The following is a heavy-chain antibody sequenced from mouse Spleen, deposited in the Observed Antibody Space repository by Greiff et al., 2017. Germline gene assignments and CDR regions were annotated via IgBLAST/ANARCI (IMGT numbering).Heavy chain of an antibody. J-gene: IGHJ2*01. V-gene: IGHV1-7*01. D-gene: IGHD1-1*01. CDR1: GYTFTSYW. Sequence: QVQLQQPGAELVKPGTSVKLSCKASGYTFTSYWMHWVKQRPGQGLEWIGYINPSSGYTKYNQKFKDKATLTADKSSSTAYMQLSSLTSEDSAVYYCARNYYGSSYDYWGQGTTLTVSS. CDR3: ARNYYGSSYDY. CDR2: INPSSGYT.